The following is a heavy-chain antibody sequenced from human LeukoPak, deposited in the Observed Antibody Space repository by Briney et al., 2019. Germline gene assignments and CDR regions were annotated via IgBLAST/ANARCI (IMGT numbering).Heavy chain of an antibody. D-gene: IGHD3-10*01. CDR3: ARDQYCYGSGSSGGIDP. CDR2: IIPIFGTA. V-gene: IGHV1-69*13. Sequence: SVKVSCKASGGTFSSYAISWVRQAPGQGLEWMGGIIPIFGTANYAQKFQGRVTITADESTSTAYMELSSLRSEDTAVYYCARDQYCYGSGSSGGIDPWGQGTLVTVSS. J-gene: IGHJ5*02. CDR1: GGTFSSYA.